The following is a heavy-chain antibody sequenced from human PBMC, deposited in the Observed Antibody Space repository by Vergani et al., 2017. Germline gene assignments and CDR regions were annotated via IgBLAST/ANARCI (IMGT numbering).Heavy chain of an antibody. V-gene: IGHV4-31*03. D-gene: IGHD5-18*01. Sequence: QVQLQESGPGLVKPSQTLSLTCTVFGGSISSGGYYWSWIRQHPGKGLEWIGYIYYSGNTYFNPSLKNRVSMSADTSKNQVSLKVSSVTAADTAVYYCARASVETTMRRREYYYYMDVWGEGTTVTVSS. CDR2: IYYSGNT. CDR1: GGSISSGGYY. CDR3: ARASVETTMRRREYYYYMDV. J-gene: IGHJ6*03.